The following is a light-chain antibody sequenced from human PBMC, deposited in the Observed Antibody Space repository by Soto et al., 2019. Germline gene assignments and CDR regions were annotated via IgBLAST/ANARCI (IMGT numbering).Light chain of an antibody. V-gene: IGKV1-5*01. J-gene: IGKJ2*01. CDR2: DAS. CDR3: QQYNSYSYP. Sequence: DIQMTQSPSTLSASVGDRVTITCRASQSISSWLAWYQQKPGKAPKLLNYDASSLESGVPSRFSSSGAETECTLTISSLQPEDFSTYYCQQYNSYSYPFGQGTKLEIK. CDR1: QSISSW.